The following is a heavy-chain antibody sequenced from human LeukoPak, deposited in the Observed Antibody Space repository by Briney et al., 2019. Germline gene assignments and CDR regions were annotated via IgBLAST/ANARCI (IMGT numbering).Heavy chain of an antibody. D-gene: IGHD7-27*01. V-gene: IGHV4-4*07. CDR1: GGSFSTYY. J-gene: IGHJ6*04. CDR2: IYTSGTT. CDR3: ARVGLTGDINAV. Sequence: SETLFLTCTVSGGSFSTYYWSWIRQPAGKGLEWIGHIYTSGTTNYNPSLKSRVTISVDTSKNQFSLKLSSVTAADTAVYYCARVGLTGDINAVWGKGTTVTVSS.